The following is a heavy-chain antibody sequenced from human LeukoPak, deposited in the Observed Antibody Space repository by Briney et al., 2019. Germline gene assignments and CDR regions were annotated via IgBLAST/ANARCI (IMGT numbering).Heavy chain of an antibody. V-gene: IGHV3-23*01. CDR3: AKKYGASYAFDI. CDR2: ISGSGGST. Sequence: GGSLRLSCAASGFTFSSYSMNWVRQAPGKGLEWVSAISGSGGSTYYADSVKGRFTISRDNSKNTLYLQMNSLRAEDTAVYYCAKKYGASYAFDIWGQGTMVTVSS. D-gene: IGHD1-26*01. J-gene: IGHJ3*02. CDR1: GFTFSSYS.